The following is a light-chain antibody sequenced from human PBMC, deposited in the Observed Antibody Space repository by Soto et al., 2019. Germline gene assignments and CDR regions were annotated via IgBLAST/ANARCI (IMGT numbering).Light chain of an antibody. V-gene: IGLV1-47*01. Sequence: QSVLTQPPSASGTPGQTVTISCSGRFSNIGSNFIYWYQQLPGTAPKLLIYRNNERPSGVPDPFSASKSGTSASLAISGLRSEDEADYHCAAWDDSLSGVVFGGGTKVTVL. J-gene: IGLJ3*02. CDR2: RNN. CDR1: FSNIGSNF. CDR3: AAWDDSLSGVV.